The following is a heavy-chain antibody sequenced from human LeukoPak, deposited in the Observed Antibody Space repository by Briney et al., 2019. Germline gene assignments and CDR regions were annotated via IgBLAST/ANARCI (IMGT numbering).Heavy chain of an antibody. J-gene: IGHJ6*02. CDR2: MSLDGSSK. CDR3: ASRRPCSGGMCYGMDV. D-gene: IGHD2-15*01. Sequence: GGSLRLSCTPSGFTLSNYAMHWVRQAPGQGLEWVAVMSLDGSSKYNADSVKGRFTISRDTSENTLHLQMNDLRAEDTAVYYCASRRPCSGGMCYGMDVWGQGTTVTVFS. CDR1: GFTLSNYA. V-gene: IGHV3-30-3*01.